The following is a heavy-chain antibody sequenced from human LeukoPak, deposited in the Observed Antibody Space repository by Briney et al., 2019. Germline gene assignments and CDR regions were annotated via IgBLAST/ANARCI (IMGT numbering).Heavy chain of an antibody. CDR2: IKQDGSEK. V-gene: IGHV3-7*01. CDR1: GFIFNNYW. Sequence: GGSLRLSCAASGFIFNNYWMSWVRQAPGKGLEWVANIKQDGSEKYYVDSVKGRFTISRDNAKNSLYLQMNSLRAEDTAVCYCARAHRSRAFDYWGQGTLVTVSS. D-gene: IGHD1-14*01. J-gene: IGHJ4*02. CDR3: ARAHRSRAFDY.